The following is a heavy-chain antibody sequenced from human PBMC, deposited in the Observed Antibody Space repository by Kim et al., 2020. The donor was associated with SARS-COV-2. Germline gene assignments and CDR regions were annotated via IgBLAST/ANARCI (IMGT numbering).Heavy chain of an antibody. D-gene: IGHD3-22*01. J-gene: IGHJ3*02. CDR3: ASPYYYDSSGRHRAFDI. V-gene: IGHV1-46*01. CDR2: INPSGGST. Sequence: ASVKVSCKASGYTFTSYYMHWVRQAPGQGLEWMGIINPSGGSTSYAQKFQGRVTMTRDTSTSTVYMELSSLRSEDTAVYYCASPYYYDSSGRHRAFDIWGQGTMVTVSS. CDR1: GYTFTSYY.